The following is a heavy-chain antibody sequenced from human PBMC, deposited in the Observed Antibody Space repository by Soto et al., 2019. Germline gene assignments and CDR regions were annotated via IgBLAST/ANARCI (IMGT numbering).Heavy chain of an antibody. CDR2: ISGSGGST. D-gene: IGHD3-10*02. CDR1: GFTFSSYA. J-gene: IGHJ5*02. V-gene: IGHV3-23*01. Sequence: EVQLLESGGGLVQPGGSLRLSCAASGFTFSSYAMSWVHQAPGKGLEWVSAISGSGGSTYYADSVKGRFTISRDNSKNTLYLQMNSLRAEDTAVYYCAKDLGSGSYFPNWFDPWGQGTLVTVSS. CDR3: AKDLGSGSYFPNWFDP.